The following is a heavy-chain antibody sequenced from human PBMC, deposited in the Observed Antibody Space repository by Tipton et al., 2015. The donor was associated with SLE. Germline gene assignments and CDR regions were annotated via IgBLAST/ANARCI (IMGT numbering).Heavy chain of an antibody. CDR1: GYSVRSGYY. CDR2: IYHDGRT. CDR3: ARRYGDYDGFDY. J-gene: IGHJ4*02. Sequence: TLSLTCTVSGYSVRSGYYWGWIRQSPGKGLEWIGSIYHDGRTYYNPSLKSRVTISIDTSKNQFSLKLSSVTAADTAVYYCARRYGDYDGFDYWGQGTLVVVSS. V-gene: IGHV4-38-2*02. D-gene: IGHD4-17*01.